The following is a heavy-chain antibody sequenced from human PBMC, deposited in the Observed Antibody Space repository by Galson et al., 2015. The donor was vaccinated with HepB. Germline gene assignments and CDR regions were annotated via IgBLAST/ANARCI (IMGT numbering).Heavy chain of an antibody. D-gene: IGHD4-17*01. V-gene: IGHV1-46*01. CDR3: ARSGTTNLNF. CDR1: GYTFTTYY. J-gene: IGHJ4*02. CDR2: VNPSGGGT. Sequence: SVKVSCKASGYTFTTYYMHWVRQAPGQGLEWMGIVNPSGGGTKYAQKFQGRVTLTTDTSTSTVYMELTSLRSEDTAVYYCARSGTTNLNFWGQGTLV.